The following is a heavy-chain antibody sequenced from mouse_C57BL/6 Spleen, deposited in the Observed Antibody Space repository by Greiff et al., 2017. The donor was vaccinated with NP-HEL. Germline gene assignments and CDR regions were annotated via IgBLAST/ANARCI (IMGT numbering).Heavy chain of an antibody. CDR3: ARVLRRKDDFDY. CDR1: GYTFTSYW. J-gene: IGHJ2*01. Sequence: VQLQQSGAELVMPGASVKLSCKASGYTFTSYWMHWVKQRPGQGLEWIGEIDPSDSYTNYNQKFKGKSTLTVDKSSSTAYMQLSRLTAEDSAGYYCARVLRRKDDFDYWGQGTTLTVSS. D-gene: IGHD1-1*01. V-gene: IGHV1-69*01. CDR2: IDPSDSYT.